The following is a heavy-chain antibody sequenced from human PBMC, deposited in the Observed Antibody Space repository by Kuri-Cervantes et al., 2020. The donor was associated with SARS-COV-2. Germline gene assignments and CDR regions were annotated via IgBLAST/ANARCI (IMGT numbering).Heavy chain of an antibody. D-gene: IGHD3-9*01. Sequence: GGSLRLSCAASGFTFSSYGMHWVRQAPGKGLEWVAFIRYDGSNKYYADSVKGRFTISRDNSKNTLYLQMNSLRAEDTAVYYCAKDWADYDILTGYLGPYYYYYYMDVWGKGTTVTVSS. CDR1: GFTFSSYG. J-gene: IGHJ6*03. V-gene: IGHV3-30*02. CDR2: IRYDGSNK. CDR3: AKDWADYDILTGYLGPYYYYYYMDV.